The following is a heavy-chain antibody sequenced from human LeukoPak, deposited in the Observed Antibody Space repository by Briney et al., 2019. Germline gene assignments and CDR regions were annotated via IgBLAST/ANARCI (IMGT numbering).Heavy chain of an antibody. J-gene: IGHJ4*02. D-gene: IGHD3-22*01. CDR3: ATYHYDSSGYFDY. V-gene: IGHV1-69*05. CDR2: IIPIFGTA. Sequence: SVKVSCKASGGTFSSYAISWVRQAPGQGLEWMGGIIPIFGTANYAQKFQGRVTITTDESTSTAYMELSSLRSEDTAVYYCATYHYDSSGYFDYWGQGTLVTVSS. CDR1: GGTFSSYA.